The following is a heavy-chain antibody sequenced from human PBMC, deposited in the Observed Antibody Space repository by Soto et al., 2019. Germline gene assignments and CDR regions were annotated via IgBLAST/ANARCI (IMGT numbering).Heavy chain of an antibody. CDR1: GGSISSGGYY. CDR2: IYYSGST. V-gene: IGHV4-31*03. J-gene: IGHJ5*02. D-gene: IGHD3-22*01. Sequence: PSETLSLTCTVSGGSISSGGYYWSWIRQHPGKGLEWIGYIYYSGSTYYNPSLKSRVTISVDTSKNQFSLKLSSVTAADTAVYYCAKFSYHDNSGYYFYWFDPWGQGALVTVSS. CDR3: AKFSYHDNSGYYFYWFDP.